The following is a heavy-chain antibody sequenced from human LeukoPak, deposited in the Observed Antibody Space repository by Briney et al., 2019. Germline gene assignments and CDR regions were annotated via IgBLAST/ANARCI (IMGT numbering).Heavy chain of an antibody. Sequence: ASVKVSCKASGYTFTSYGISWVRQAPGQGLEWLGWINCHSGGTDYAHNFQGRVTMTRDTSISTAYMELSSLRPDDTAVYYCARALGLDYWGQGTLVSVSS. J-gene: IGHJ4*02. CDR2: INCHSGGT. CDR3: ARALGLDY. CDR1: GYTFTSYG. V-gene: IGHV1-2*02.